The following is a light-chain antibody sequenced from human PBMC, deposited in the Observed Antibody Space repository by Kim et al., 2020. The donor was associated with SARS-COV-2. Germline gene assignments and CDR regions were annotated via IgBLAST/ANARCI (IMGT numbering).Light chain of an antibody. V-gene: IGLV3-19*01. CDR3: NSRDSSGNLNWV. CDR1: NPRSYY. J-gene: IGLJ3*02. CDR2: DKN. Sequence: LGQKVRITCQGDNPRSYYANWYQQKPGQAPVLVVYDKNNRPSGIPDRFSGSSSGNTASLTITGAQAEDEADYYCNSRDSSGNLNWVFGGGTQLTVL.